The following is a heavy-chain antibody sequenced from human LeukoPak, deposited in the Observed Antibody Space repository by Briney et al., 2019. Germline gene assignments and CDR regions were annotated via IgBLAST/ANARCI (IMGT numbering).Heavy chain of an antibody. D-gene: IGHD2/OR15-2a*01. CDR1: GGSISSYY. Sequence: PSETLSLTCTVSGGSISSYYWSWIRQPPGKGLEWIGSIYYSGSTYYNPSLKSRVTISVDTSKNQFSLKLSSVTAADTAVYYCARVVSSNYYYYYMDVWGKGTTVTVSS. CDR3: ARVVSSNYYYYYMDV. CDR2: IYYSGST. V-gene: IGHV4-59*12. J-gene: IGHJ6*03.